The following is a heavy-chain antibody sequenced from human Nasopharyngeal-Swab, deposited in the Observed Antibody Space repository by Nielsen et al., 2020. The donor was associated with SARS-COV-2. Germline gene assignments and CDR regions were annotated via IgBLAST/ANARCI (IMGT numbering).Heavy chain of an antibody. CDR3: ASNPLYCSSTSCYHDAFDI. CDR2: ISAYNGNT. CDR1: GYTFTSYG. J-gene: IGHJ3*02. V-gene: IGHV1-18*01. Sequence: ASVKVSCKASGYTFTSYGISWVRQAPGQGLEWMGWISAYNGNTNYAQKLQGSVTMTTDTSTSTAYMELRSLRSDDTAVYYCASNPLYCSSTSCYHDAFDIWGQGTMVTVSS. D-gene: IGHD2-2*01.